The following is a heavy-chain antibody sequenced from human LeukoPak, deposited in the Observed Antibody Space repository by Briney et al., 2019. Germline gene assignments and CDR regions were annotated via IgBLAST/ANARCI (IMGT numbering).Heavy chain of an antibody. J-gene: IGHJ4*02. CDR3: ARGIWNDPYY. CDR2: ISSGSSTI. Sequence: GGSLRLSCAASGFTFSSYSMNWVRQAPGKGLEWVSYISSGSSTIYYADSVKGRFTISGDNAKNSLYLQMNSLRAEDTAVYYCARGIWNDPYYWGQGTLVTVSS. V-gene: IGHV3-48*01. D-gene: IGHD1-1*01. CDR1: GFTFSSYS.